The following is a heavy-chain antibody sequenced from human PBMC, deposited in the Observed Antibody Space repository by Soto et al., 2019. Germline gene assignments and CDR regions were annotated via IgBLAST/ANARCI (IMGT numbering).Heavy chain of an antibody. J-gene: IGHJ2*01. CDR1: GFTFSSYA. D-gene: IGHD3-9*01. Sequence: EVQLLESGGGLVQPGGSLRLSCAASGFTFSSYAMSWVRQAPGKGLEWVSAISGSGGSTYYADSVKGRFTISRDNSKNXRXLRXNSLRAEDTDVYYCAKVGPLDGILTGIQPDWYFVLWGRGTLVTVSS. CDR3: AKVGPLDGILTGIQPDWYFVL. V-gene: IGHV3-23*01. CDR2: ISGSGGST.